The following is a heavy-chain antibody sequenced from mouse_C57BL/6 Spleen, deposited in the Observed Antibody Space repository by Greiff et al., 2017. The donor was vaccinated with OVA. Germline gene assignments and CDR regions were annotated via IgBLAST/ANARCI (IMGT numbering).Heavy chain of an antibody. Sequence: EVKLVESGGGLVQPGGSMKLSCVASGFTFSNYWMNWVRQSPEKGLEWVAQIRLKSDNYATHYAESVKGRFTISRDDSKSSVYLQMNNLRAEDTGIYYCTGFFITTVVATDYYAMDYWGQGTSVTVSS. J-gene: IGHJ4*01. CDR1: GFTFSNYW. CDR3: TGFFITTVVATDYYAMDY. V-gene: IGHV6-3*01. D-gene: IGHD1-1*01. CDR2: IRLKSDNYAT.